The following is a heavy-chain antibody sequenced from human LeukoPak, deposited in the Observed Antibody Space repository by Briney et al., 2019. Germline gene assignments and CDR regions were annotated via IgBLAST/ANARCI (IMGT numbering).Heavy chain of an antibody. J-gene: IGHJ4*02. CDR1: GGSFSGYY. CDR3: ARAHPVTGYSSSWLDY. D-gene: IGHD6-13*01. V-gene: IGHV4-34*01. CDR2: INHSGST. Sequence: TSETLSLTCAVYGGSFSGYYWSWIRQPPGKGRGWIGEINHSGSTNYNPSLKSRVTISVDTSKNQFSLKLSSVTAADTAVYYCARAHPVTGYSSSWLDYWGQGTLVTVSS.